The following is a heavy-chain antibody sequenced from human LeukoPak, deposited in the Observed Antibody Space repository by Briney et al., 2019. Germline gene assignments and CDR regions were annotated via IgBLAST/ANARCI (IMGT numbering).Heavy chain of an antibody. CDR1: GFTFDDYA. J-gene: IGHJ4*02. Sequence: PGGSLRFSVPASGFTFDDYAMHWVRQAPGRGLEWVSGISWNSGSIGYADSVKGRFTISRDNAKNSLYLQMNSLRAEDTALYYCAILSSGTYWGQGTLVTVSS. CDR3: AILSSGTY. D-gene: IGHD6-19*01. CDR2: ISWNSGSI. V-gene: IGHV3-9*01.